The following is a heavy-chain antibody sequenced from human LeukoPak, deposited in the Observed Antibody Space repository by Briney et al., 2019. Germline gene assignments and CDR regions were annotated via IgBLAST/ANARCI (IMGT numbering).Heavy chain of an antibody. Sequence: ISYDGSNKYYADSVKGRFTISRDNSKNTLYLQVNSLRAEDTAVYYCARGANYYGSGSYYGNWGQGTLVTVSS. J-gene: IGHJ4*02. CDR2: ISYDGSNK. V-gene: IGHV3-30-3*01. D-gene: IGHD3-10*01. CDR3: ARGANYYGSGSYYGN.